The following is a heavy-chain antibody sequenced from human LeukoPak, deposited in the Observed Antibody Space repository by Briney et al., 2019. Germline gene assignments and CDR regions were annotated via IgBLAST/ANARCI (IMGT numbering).Heavy chain of an antibody. CDR3: AKDSGSGSYYTTFDY. D-gene: IGHD3-10*01. Sequence: GGSLRLSCAASGFTFSSYAMSWVRQAPGKGLEWVSGISGSGGNTYYADSVKGRFTISRDNSKNTLYLQMNSLRAEDTAVYYCAKDSGSGSYYTTFDYWGQGTLVTVSS. J-gene: IGHJ4*02. CDR2: ISGSGGNT. CDR1: GFTFSSYA. V-gene: IGHV3-23*01.